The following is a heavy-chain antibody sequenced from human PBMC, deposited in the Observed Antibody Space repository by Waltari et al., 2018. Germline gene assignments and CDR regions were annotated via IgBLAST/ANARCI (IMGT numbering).Heavy chain of an antibody. D-gene: IGHD6-19*01. Sequence: NGVRQAPGKGLEWVASISSSSSYIYYADSVKGRFTSSRDNAKNSLYLQMNSLRAEDTAVYYCARVYSSGWYDAFDIWGQGTMVTVSS. CDR3: ARVYSSGWYDAFDI. V-gene: IGHV3-21*01. CDR2: ISSSSSYI. J-gene: IGHJ3*02.